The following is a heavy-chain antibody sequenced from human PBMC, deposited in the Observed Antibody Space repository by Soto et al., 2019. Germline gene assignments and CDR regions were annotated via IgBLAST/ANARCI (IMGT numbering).Heavy chain of an antibody. CDR3: ARDPSCSGGSCYFYYYYGMDV. CDR1: GFTFSSYS. CDR2: ISSSSSYI. Sequence: PGGSLRLSCAASGFTFSSYSMNWVRQAPGKGLEWVSSISSSSSYIYYADSVKGRFTISRDNAKNSLYLQMNSLRAEDTAVYYCARDPSCSGGSCYFYYYYGMDVWGQGTTVTVSS. D-gene: IGHD2-15*01. J-gene: IGHJ6*02. V-gene: IGHV3-21*01.